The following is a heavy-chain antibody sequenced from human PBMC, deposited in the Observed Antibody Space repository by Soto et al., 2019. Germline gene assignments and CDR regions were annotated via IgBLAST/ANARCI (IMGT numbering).Heavy chain of an antibody. V-gene: IGHV5-51*01. Sequence: PGESLKISCKGSGYRFTSYWIGWVRQMPGKGLEWMGIFFPGDSDTRYGPSLQGQVTISADKSISTAYLQWSSLKASDTAMYYCAISSVAAAGFDYWGQGTLVTVSS. D-gene: IGHD6-13*01. CDR2: FFPGDSDT. J-gene: IGHJ4*02. CDR3: AISSVAAAGFDY. CDR1: GYRFTSYW.